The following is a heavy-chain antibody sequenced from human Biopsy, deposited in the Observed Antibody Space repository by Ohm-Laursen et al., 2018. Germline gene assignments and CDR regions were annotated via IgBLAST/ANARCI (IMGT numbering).Heavy chain of an antibody. CDR2: VYYTGST. D-gene: IGHD3-22*01. V-gene: IGHV4-59*01. Sequence: TLSLTCTVSGDSISSYNWSWIRKPHGKGLQWIGYVYYTGSTDYNPSLQSRVTISVDTSKNHFSLRLRSVTPADTAIYYCARDRGYYSDRTVPGYFDLWGRGTLVTVSS. J-gene: IGHJ2*01. CDR3: ARDRGYYSDRTVPGYFDL. CDR1: GDSISSYN.